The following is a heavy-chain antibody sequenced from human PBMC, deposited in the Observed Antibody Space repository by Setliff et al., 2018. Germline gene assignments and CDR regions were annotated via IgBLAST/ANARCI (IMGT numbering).Heavy chain of an antibody. CDR2: ISDTSAFI. V-gene: IGHV3-21*06. Sequence: SLKISCAASGLTLTPYTMTWVRQAPGKGPEWVSSISDTSAFIYYADSVKGRFTISRDNAKNTLYLQMNSLRADDTAVYYCARASLGKFGSAVEYFHHWGQGTLVTVSS. D-gene: IGHD2-15*01. CDR3: ARASLGKFGSAVEYFHH. CDR1: GLTLTPYT. J-gene: IGHJ1*01.